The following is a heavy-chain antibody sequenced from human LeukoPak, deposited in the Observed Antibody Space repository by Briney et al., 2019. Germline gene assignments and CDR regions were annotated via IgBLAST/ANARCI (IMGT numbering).Heavy chain of an antibody. CDR2: IGESGSPV. V-gene: IGHV3-11*04. CDR3: ARIGSTGTYNRDFQY. CDR1: GFIFRDFY. Sequence: PGGSLRLSCGGSGFIFRDFYMTWVRQTAGRGLEWLSYIGESGSPVFYADSVKGRFSVSRDNAKKSLFLQMNGLRVEDTGIYYCARIGSTGTYNRDFQYWGPGTLVVVSS. D-gene: IGHD1-26*01. J-gene: IGHJ1*01.